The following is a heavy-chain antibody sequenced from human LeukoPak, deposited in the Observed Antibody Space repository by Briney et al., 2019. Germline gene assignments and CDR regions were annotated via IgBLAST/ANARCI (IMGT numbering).Heavy chain of an antibody. CDR3: ARDSRGYPY. D-gene: IGHD3-22*01. V-gene: IGHV3-7*05. J-gene: IGHJ4*02. CDR1: GLTLSNYW. CDR2: INQDGSEK. Sequence: GGSLRLSCAASGLTLSNYWMTWVRQAPGKGLEWVDNINQDGSEKNYVDSVKGRPTISRDNAKNSLYLEMNSLRAEDMGVYYCARDSRGYPYWGQGTLVTVSS.